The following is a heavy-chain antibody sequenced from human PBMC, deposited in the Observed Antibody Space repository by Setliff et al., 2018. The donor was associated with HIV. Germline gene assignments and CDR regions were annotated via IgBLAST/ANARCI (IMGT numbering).Heavy chain of an antibody. J-gene: IGHJ4*02. V-gene: IGHV4-59*08. CDR3: ARAPYCPNTCYEDFTFDS. CDR2: IHNSGSA. CDR1: IDSISSYY. Sequence: SETLSLTCTVSIDSISSYYWSWIRQPPGKGLEWIGRIHNSGSANYNPSLKSRVTISVDTSRNQFSPKLRSVSAADTAVYYCARAPYCPNTCYEDFTFDSWGQGTLVTVSS. D-gene: IGHD2-8*01.